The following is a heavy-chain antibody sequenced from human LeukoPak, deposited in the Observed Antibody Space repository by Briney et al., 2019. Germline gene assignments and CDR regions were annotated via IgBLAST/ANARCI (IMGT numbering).Heavy chain of an antibody. V-gene: IGHV1-8*01. CDR3: AGGAGYYYYMDV. J-gene: IGHJ6*03. CDR2: MNVNSGNT. CDR1: GYTFTSYG. Sequence: ASVKVSCKASGYTFTSYGINWVRQAPGQGLEWMGWMNVNSGNTGYAQKFQGRVTITADKSTSTAYMELSSLRSEDTAVYYCAGGAGYYYYMDVWGKGTTVTVSS.